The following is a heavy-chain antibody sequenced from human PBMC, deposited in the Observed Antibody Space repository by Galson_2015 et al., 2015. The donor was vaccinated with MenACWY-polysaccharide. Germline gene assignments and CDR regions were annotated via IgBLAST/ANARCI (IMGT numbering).Heavy chain of an antibody. CDR3: AKGGQQLTRSTFYMDV. V-gene: IGHV3-30*18. J-gene: IGHJ6*03. Sequence: SLRLACAASGFSVSTYDIHWVRQAPGEGLEWMAVISYDGSNKYYADAVKGRFTVFRDHSMNTLYLQMNSLRAEDTAVYYCAKGGQQLTRSTFYMDVWGKGTTVTVSS. CDR2: ISYDGSNK. D-gene: IGHD6-13*01. CDR1: GFSVSTYD.